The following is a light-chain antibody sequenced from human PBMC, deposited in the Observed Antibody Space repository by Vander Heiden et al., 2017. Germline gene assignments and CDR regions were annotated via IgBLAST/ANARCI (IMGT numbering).Light chain of an antibody. CDR2: DVS. V-gene: IGKV3-20*01. J-gene: IGKJ1*01. CDR3: QQYASSRT. Sequence: EVVLTQSPGTLSLSPGERATLSCRASRGVSSRFLAWYQQKPRQAPRLLVYDVSTRATGIPDRFSGSGSGTDFTLTIRRLEPEDSAVYYCQQYASSRTFGQGTKVEI. CDR1: RGVSSRF.